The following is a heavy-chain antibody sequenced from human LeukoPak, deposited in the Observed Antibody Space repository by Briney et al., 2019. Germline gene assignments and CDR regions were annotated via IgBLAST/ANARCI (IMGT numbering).Heavy chain of an antibody. Sequence: SGGSLRLSCAASGFTFSNFDMNWVRQAPGKGLEWVSYISGSGSTKYYADSVEGRFTISRDNAKNSLDLQMNSLRAEDTAVYFCARDGSYSQGLDPWGQGTLVTVSS. D-gene: IGHD5-18*01. CDR1: GFTFSNFD. V-gene: IGHV3-48*03. CDR3: ARDGSYSQGLDP. CDR2: ISGSGSTK. J-gene: IGHJ5*02.